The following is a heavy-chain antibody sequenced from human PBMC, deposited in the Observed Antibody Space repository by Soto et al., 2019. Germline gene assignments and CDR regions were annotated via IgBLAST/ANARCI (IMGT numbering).Heavy chain of an antibody. D-gene: IGHD3-10*01. CDR3: AKTLLRMVRPEVGYGVDV. CDR1: GLDFSTYA. Sequence: GGSLRLSCAASGLDFSTYAMSWVRQAPGKGLVWVSGITGSAGTKYYADSVKGRFTISRDNSKNTVYLQMTSLRAEDTAVYYCAKTLLRMVRPEVGYGVDVWGQGTTVTVSS. J-gene: IGHJ6*02. V-gene: IGHV3-23*01. CDR2: ITGSAGTK.